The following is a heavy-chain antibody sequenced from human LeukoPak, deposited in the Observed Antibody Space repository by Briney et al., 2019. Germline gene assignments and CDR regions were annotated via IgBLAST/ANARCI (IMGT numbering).Heavy chain of an antibody. Sequence: ASVKVSCKASGYTFTSYGISWVRQAPGQRLEWMGWINAGNGNTKYSQEFQGRVTITRDTSASTAYMELSSLRSEDMAVYYCARARYSSRSDFDYWGQGTLVTVSS. J-gene: IGHJ4*02. D-gene: IGHD6-13*01. CDR1: GYTFTSYG. CDR3: ARARYSSRSDFDY. CDR2: INAGNGNT. V-gene: IGHV1-3*03.